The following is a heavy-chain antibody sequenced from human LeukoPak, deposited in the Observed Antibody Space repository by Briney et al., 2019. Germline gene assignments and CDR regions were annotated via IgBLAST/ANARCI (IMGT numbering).Heavy chain of an antibody. CDR3: ARDGEWYEKYYYYGMDV. J-gene: IGHJ6*02. CDR2: ISAYNGNT. CDR1: GYTFTSYG. Sequence: ASVKVSCKASGYTFTSYGISWVRQAPGQGLEWLGWISAYNGNTNYAQKLQGRVTMTTDTSTSTAYMELRSLRSDDTAVYYCARDGEWYEKYYYYGMDVWGQGTTVTVSS. D-gene: IGHD2-8*01. V-gene: IGHV1-18*01.